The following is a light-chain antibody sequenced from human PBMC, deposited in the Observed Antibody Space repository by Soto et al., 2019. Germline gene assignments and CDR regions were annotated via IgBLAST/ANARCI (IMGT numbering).Light chain of an antibody. J-gene: IGKJ4*01. V-gene: IGKV3-11*01. CDR1: QSVGTY. CDR2: DSS. Sequence: EIVMTQSPATLSLSPGERATLSCRASQSVGTYLAWYQQKLGQAPRLLIYDSSKRATDIPARFSGSGSGTDFTLTISSLEPEEFAVYYCQQRSIWPPAFGGGTKVEIK. CDR3: QQRSIWPPA.